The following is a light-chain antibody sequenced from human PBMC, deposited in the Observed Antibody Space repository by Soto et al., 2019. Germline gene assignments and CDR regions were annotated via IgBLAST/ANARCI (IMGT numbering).Light chain of an antibody. CDR1: SSDVGGYNY. V-gene: IGLV2-14*01. CDR3: SSYTSSSTLV. CDR2: DVS. J-gene: IGLJ1*01. Sequence: QSVLTQPASVSGSPGQSITISCNRTSSDVGGYNYVSWYQQHPGKAPKLMIYDVSNRPSGVSNRFSGSKSGNTASLTISGLQAEDEADYYCSSYTSSSTLVFGTGTKVTVL.